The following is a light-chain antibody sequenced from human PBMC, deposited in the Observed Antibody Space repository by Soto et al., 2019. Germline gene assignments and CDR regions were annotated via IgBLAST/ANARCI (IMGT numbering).Light chain of an antibody. J-gene: IGLJ3*02. CDR2: VNIDGSH. CDR1: SGHTTYA. CDR3: QTWGTAVHWV. V-gene: IGLV4-69*02. Sequence: QSVLTQSPSTSASLGASVKLTCTLTSGHTTYAITWHQQQPEKGPRYLMRVNIDGSHSKGDGIPDRFSGSSSGAERYLTISNLPSEDEADYYRQTWGTAVHWVFGEETQLTVL.